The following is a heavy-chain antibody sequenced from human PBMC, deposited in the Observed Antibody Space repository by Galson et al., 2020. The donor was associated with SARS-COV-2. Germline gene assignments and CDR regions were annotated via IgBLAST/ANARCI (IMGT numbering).Heavy chain of an antibody. J-gene: IGHJ6*03. CDR2: ISYDGSNK. D-gene: IGHD3-16*01. CDR1: GFTFSSYA. CDR3: ARDMGGYMDV. V-gene: IGHV3-30-3*01. Sequence: GESLKISCAASGFTFSSYAMHWVSQAPGKGLEWVAVISYDGSNKYYADSVKGRFTISRDNSKNTLYLQMNSLRAEDTAVYYCARDMGGYMDVWGKGTTVTVSS.